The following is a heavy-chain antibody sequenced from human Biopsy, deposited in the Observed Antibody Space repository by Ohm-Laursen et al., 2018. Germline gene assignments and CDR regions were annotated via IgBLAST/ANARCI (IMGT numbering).Heavy chain of an antibody. CDR3: AKDRYNYTPIGGFSMDV. V-gene: IGHV3-23*01. D-gene: IGHD5-18*01. CDR2: VSTGGAAT. Sequence: SLRLSCTATGFTFSSYAMSWVRQVPGRGLEWVSAVSTGGAATYYADSVRGRFTISRDNSRDTLYLQMSSLRAEDTAVYYCAKDRYNYTPIGGFSMDVWGQGTTVTVSS. J-gene: IGHJ6*02. CDR1: GFTFSSYA.